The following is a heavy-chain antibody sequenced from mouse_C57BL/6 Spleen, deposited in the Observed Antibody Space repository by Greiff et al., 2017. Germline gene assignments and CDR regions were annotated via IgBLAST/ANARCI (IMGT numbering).Heavy chain of an antibody. CDR2: IDPEDGDT. J-gene: IGHJ4*01. CDR1: GFNIKDYY. D-gene: IGHD1-1*01. V-gene: IGHV14-2*01. Sequence: VQLQQSGAELVKPGASVKLSCTASGFNIKDYYMHWVKQRTEQGLEWIGRIDPEDGDTKYAPKFQGKATITADTSSNTAYLQLRSLTSEDTAVYYCARCYYGSFYSMDYWGQGTSVTVSS. CDR3: ARCYYGSFYSMDY.